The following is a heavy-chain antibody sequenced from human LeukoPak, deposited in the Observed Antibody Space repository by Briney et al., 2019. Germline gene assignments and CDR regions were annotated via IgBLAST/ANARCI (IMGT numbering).Heavy chain of an antibody. CDR3: ARASLNYYGSGSYYNRQPSEFDP. CDR1: GFTFSSYS. CDR2: ISSSSSYI. J-gene: IGHJ5*02. D-gene: IGHD3-10*01. Sequence: GGSLRLSCAASGFTFSSYSMNWVRQAPGKGLEWVSSISSSSSYIYYADSVKGRFTISRDNAKNSLYLQMNSLRAEDTAVYYCARASLNYYGSGSYYNRQPSEFDPWGQGTLVTVSS. V-gene: IGHV3-21*01.